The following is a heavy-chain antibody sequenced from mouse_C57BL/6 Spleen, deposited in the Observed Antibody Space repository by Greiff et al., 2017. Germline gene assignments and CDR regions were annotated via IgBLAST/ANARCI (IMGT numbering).Heavy chain of an antibody. CDR2: IDPSDSYT. V-gene: IGHV1-69*01. CDR3: ARSSDGYYLYYFDY. J-gene: IGHJ2*01. Sequence: VQLQQPGAELVMPGASVKLSCKASGYTFTSYWMHWVKQRPGQGLEWIGEIDPSDSYTNYNQKFKGKSTLTVDKSSSTAYMQLSSLTSEDSAVYYCARSSDGYYLYYFDYWGQGTTLTVSS. D-gene: IGHD2-3*01. CDR1: GYTFTSYW.